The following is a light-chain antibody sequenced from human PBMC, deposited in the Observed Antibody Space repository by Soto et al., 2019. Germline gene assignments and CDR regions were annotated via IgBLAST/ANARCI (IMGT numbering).Light chain of an antibody. V-gene: IGKV1-8*01. Sequence: AIRMTQSLSSLSASTGDRVTITCRGSQGISSYLAWYQKKPGKAPTLLTYAASNLHSGVPSRFSGSGSGTDFTLTISCLQSEDFATYYCQQYYSYPRTFGRGTKLEIK. CDR1: QGISSY. CDR3: QQYYSYPRT. J-gene: IGKJ2*02. CDR2: AAS.